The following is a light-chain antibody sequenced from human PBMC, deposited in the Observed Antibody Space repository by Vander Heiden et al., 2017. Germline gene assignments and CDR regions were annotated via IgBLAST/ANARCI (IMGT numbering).Light chain of an antibody. V-gene: IGLV2-14*01. CDR3: SSYTSSSTYV. CDR1: SSDVGGFNY. Sequence: QSALTQPASVSASPGQSITISCTGTSSDVGGFNYVSWYQQHPGKAPKLMIYEVSNRPSGVSNRFSGSKSGNTDSLTISGLQAEDEADDYCSSYTSSSTYVFGTGTKVTVL. J-gene: IGLJ1*01. CDR2: EVS.